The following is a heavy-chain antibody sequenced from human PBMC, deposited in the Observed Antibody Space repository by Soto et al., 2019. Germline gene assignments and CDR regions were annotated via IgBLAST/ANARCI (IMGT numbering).Heavy chain of an antibody. CDR1: GGSISSGGYY. CDR3: ARTYSSSWSPFDY. Sequence: SETLSLTCTVSGGSISSGGYYWSWIRRHPGKGLEWIGYIYYSGSTYYNPSLKSRVTISVDTSKNQFSLKLSSVTAADTAVYYCARTYSSSWSPFDYWGQGTLVTVSS. D-gene: IGHD6-13*01. CDR2: IYYSGST. V-gene: IGHV4-31*03. J-gene: IGHJ4*02.